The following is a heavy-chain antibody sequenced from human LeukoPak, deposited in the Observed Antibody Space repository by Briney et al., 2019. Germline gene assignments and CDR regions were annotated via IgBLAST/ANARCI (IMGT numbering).Heavy chain of an antibody. J-gene: IGHJ4*02. CDR2: INHSGST. Sequence: SETLSLTCAVYGGSFSGYYWSWIRQPPGKGLEWIGEINHSGSTNYDPSLKSRVTISVDTSKNQFSLKLSSVTAADTAVYYCARGGRDGYNWGQGTLVTVSS. D-gene: IGHD5-24*01. CDR3: ARGGRDGYN. V-gene: IGHV4-34*01. CDR1: GGSFSGYY.